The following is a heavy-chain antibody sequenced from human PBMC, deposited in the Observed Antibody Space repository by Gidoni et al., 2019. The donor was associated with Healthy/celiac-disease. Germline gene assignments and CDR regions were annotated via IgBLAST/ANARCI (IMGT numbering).Heavy chain of an antibody. CDR1: GGSISSGGYY. Sequence: QVQLQESCPGLVKPSQTLSLTCTVSGGSISSGGYYWSWIRQHPGKGLEWIGYIYYSGSTYYNPSLKSRVTISVDTSKNQFSLKLSSVTAADTAVYYCAREDILVGAFFDYWGQGTLVTVSS. V-gene: IGHV4-31*03. CDR2: IYYSGST. D-gene: IGHD1-26*01. J-gene: IGHJ4*02. CDR3: AREDILVGAFFDY.